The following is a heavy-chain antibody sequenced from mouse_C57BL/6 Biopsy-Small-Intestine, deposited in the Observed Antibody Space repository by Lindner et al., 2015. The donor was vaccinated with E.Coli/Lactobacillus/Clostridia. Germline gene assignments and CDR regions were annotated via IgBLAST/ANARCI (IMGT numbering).Heavy chain of an antibody. CDR1: GYTFTNYW. J-gene: IGHJ2*01. CDR3: ARHEGYYYFDY. Sequence: VQLQESGAELVRPGTSVKMSCKASGYTFTNYWIGWAKQRPGHGLEWIGWFYPGSGSIKYNEKFKDKATLTADKSSSTVYMELSRLTSEDSAVYFCARHEGYYYFDYWGQGTTLTVSS. CDR2: FYPGSGSI. V-gene: IGHV1-62-2*01.